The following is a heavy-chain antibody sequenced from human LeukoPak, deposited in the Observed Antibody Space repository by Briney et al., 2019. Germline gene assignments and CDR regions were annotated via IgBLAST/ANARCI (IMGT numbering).Heavy chain of an antibody. J-gene: IGHJ3*02. CDR3: AGHLALVVMDPRRPKIRVVAFDI. CDR2: IYYSGST. CDR1: GGSISSDY. V-gene: IGHV4-59*08. D-gene: IGHD2-15*01. Sequence: SETLSLTCTVSGGSISSDYWSWIRQPPGKGLEWIGYIYYSGSTNYNPSLKGRVTISVDTSKNQLSLKLSSVTAADTAVYYCAGHLALVVMDPRRPKIRVVAFDIWGQGTMVTVSS.